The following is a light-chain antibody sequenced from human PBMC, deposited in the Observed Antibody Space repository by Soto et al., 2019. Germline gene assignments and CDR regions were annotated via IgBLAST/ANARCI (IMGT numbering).Light chain of an antibody. J-gene: IGLJ3*02. CDR1: SSDVGGYNY. V-gene: IGLV2-11*01. Sequence: QSALTQPRSVSGSPGQSVTISCTGTSSDVGGYNYVSWYQQHPGKAPKLMIYDVSERPSGVPDRFSGSKSGNTASLTISGLQAEDEDDYYCYSYACSYTLVFGGGTKLTV. CDR2: DVS. CDR3: YSYACSYTLV.